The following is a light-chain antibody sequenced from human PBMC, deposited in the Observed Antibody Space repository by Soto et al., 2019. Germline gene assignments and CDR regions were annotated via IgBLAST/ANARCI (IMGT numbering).Light chain of an antibody. V-gene: IGKV1-6*01. J-gene: IGKJ1*01. Sequence: AIQMTQSPSSLSASVGDRVTITCRASQGIGNDLGWYQQKPGNAPKLLIYAASSLQSGVPSRFSGSGSGTDFTLTISSLQPEDFATYYCLQDYNYPRTFGQGTKV. CDR3: LQDYNYPRT. CDR2: AAS. CDR1: QGIGND.